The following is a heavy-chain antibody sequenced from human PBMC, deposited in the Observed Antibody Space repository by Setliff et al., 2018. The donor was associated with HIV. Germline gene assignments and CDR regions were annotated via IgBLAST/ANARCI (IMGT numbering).Heavy chain of an antibody. J-gene: IGHJ6*03. Sequence: SETLSLTCTVSGDSISSSIYYWGWVRQPPGKGLEWIGGIYYTGSPFYNPSLKSRVTISVDTSNNQFSLKLSSLTAADTAVYYCARGGGTSSPIDYHYYIDVWGKGTTVTVSS. V-gene: IGHV4-39*01. CDR2: IYYTGSP. D-gene: IGHD6-6*01. CDR1: GDSISSSIYY. CDR3: ARGGGTSSPIDYHYYIDV.